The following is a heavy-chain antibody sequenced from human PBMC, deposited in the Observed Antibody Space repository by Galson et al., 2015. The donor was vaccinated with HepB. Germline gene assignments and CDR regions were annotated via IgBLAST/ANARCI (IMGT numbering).Heavy chain of an antibody. Sequence: SVKVSCKASGYTFSAYGISWVRQTPGQGLEWMGWISAYNGNTDYAQNFQDRVSMTTDTSTSTVYLELRRLRSDDTAMYYCARPARPGYSSRWYLDYWGQGTQVTVSS. D-gene: IGHD6-13*01. CDR3: ARPARPGYSSRWYLDY. CDR2: ISAYNGNT. V-gene: IGHV1-18*01. CDR1: GYTFSAYG. J-gene: IGHJ4*02.